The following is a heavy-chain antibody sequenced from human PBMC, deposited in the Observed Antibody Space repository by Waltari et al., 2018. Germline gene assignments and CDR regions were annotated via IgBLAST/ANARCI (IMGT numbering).Heavy chain of an antibody. CDR1: GYTFTSYA. CDR3: ARDRGGKYYDFWSGYYLDY. D-gene: IGHD3-3*01. Sequence: QVQLVQSGAEVKKPGASVKVSCKASGYTFTSYAMHWVRKAPGQRLEWMGWINAGNGNTKDSQKFQGRVTITRDTSASTAYMELSSLRSEYTAVYYCARDRGGKYYDFWSGYYLDYWGQGTLVTVSS. CDR2: INAGNGNT. V-gene: IGHV1-3*01. J-gene: IGHJ4*02.